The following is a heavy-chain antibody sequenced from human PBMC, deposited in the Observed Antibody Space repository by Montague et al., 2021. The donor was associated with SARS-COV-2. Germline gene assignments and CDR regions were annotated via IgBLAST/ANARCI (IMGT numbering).Heavy chain of an antibody. CDR2: INHSGST. Sequence: SETLSLTCAVYGESFSGNYWSWIRQPPGKGLEWIGEINHSGSTNYNPSLKSRVTISVDTSKNQFSLKLSSVTAADTAVYYCARVRYYGSGTSLGMDVWGQGTTVTVSS. CDR3: ARVRYYGSGTSLGMDV. CDR1: GESFSGNY. J-gene: IGHJ6*02. V-gene: IGHV4-34*01. D-gene: IGHD3-10*01.